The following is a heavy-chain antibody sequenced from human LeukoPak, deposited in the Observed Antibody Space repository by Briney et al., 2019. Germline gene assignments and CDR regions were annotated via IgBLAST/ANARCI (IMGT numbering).Heavy chain of an antibody. V-gene: IGHV3-23*01. D-gene: IGHD4-17*01. CDR1: GFTFSTYA. CDR3: AKYEGAVTTNWYFDV. CDR2: MSGKT. Sequence: GGSLRLSCAASGFTFSTYAMSWVRQAPGKGLEWVSTMSGKTYYADSVKGRFTISRDNSKSTLYLQMNSLRAEDTAIYYCAKYEGAVTTNWYFDVWGRGTLVAASS. J-gene: IGHJ2*01.